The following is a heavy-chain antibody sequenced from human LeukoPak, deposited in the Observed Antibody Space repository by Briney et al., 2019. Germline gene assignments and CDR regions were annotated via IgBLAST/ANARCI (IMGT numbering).Heavy chain of an antibody. CDR1: GGSFSGYY. CDR3: ARAKLTNYYCGMDV. J-gene: IGHJ6*02. V-gene: IGHV4-31*11. CDR2: IYYSGST. Sequence: SETLSLTCAVYGGSFSGYYWSWIRQHPGKGLEWIGYIYYSGSTYYNPSLKSRVTISVDTSKNQFSLKLSSVTAADTAVYYCARAKLTNYYCGMDVWGQGTTVTVSS. D-gene: IGHD3-9*01.